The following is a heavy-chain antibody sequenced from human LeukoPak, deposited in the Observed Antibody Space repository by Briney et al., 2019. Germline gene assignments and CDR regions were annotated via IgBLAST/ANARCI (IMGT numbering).Heavy chain of an antibody. D-gene: IGHD3-22*01. J-gene: IGHJ2*01. Sequence: PSETLSLTCTVSGGSISSGGYYWSWIRQHPGKGLEWIGYIYYSGSTYYNPSLKSRVTISVDTSKNQFSLKLSSVTAADTAVYYCAREVEYYYASSGYYPYWYFDLWGRGTLVTVSS. CDR1: GGSISSGGYY. CDR2: IYYSGST. V-gene: IGHV4-31*03. CDR3: AREVEYYYASSGYYPYWYFDL.